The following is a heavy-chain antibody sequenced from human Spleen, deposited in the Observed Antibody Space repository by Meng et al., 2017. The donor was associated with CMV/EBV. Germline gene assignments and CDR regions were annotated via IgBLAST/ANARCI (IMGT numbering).Heavy chain of an antibody. CDR2: INWNSGSR. Sequence: AASGFTFEDYGMSWCRQTPGKGLEWVSCINWNSGSRAYAESVKGRFTISRDNAKNTLYLQMNSLRAEDTAVYYCARGAPLGNWYFDLWGRGTLVTVSS. D-gene: IGHD1-26*01. CDR3: ARGAPLGNWYFDL. V-gene: IGHV3-20*03. J-gene: IGHJ2*01. CDR1: GFTFEDYG.